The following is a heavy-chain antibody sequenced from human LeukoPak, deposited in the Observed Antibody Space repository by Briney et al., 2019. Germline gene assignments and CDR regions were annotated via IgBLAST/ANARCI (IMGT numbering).Heavy chain of an antibody. CDR3: ARDGQGAGKTYDY. J-gene: IGHJ4*02. Sequence: GASVKVSCKAPGYTFTGYYMHWVRQAPGQGLEWMGYINPNSGGTKYAQKFQGRITMTRDTSISTAYMELSRLRSDDTAVYYCARDGQGAGKTYDYWGQGALVTVPS. CDR2: INPNSGGT. D-gene: IGHD6-13*01. V-gene: IGHV1-2*02. CDR1: GYTFTGYY.